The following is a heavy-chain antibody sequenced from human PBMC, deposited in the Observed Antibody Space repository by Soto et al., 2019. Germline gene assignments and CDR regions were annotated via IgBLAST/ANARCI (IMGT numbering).Heavy chain of an antibody. D-gene: IGHD3-3*01. CDR3: ARTITIFGVVPPVKYMDV. Sequence: EVQLVESGGGLVQPGGSLRLSCAASGFTFSSYWMSWVRQAPGKGLEWVANIKQDGSEKHYVDSVKGRFTISRDNAKKSLYLQMNSLRAEDTAVYYCARTITIFGVVPPVKYMDVWGKGTTVTVSS. CDR1: GFTFSSYW. V-gene: IGHV3-7*01. CDR2: IKQDGSEK. J-gene: IGHJ6*03.